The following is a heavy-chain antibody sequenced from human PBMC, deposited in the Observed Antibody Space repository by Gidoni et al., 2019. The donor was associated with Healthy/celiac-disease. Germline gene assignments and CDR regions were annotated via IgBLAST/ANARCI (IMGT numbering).Heavy chain of an antibody. J-gene: IGHJ5*02. D-gene: IGHD6-13*01. V-gene: IGHV4-34*01. CDR2: INHSGST. Sequence: QVQLQQWGAGLLKPSETLSLTCAVYGGSVSGYYGSWIRQPPGKGLEWIGEINHSGSTNYNPSLQSRVTISVDTSKNQFSLKLSSVTAADTAVYYCARRRRSAYSSSWYSGSWFDPWGQGTLVTVSS. CDR3: ARRRRSAYSSSWYSGSWFDP. CDR1: GGSVSGYY.